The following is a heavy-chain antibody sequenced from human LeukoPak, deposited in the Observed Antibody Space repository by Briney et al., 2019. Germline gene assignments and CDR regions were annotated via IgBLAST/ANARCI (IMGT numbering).Heavy chain of an antibody. CDR1: GYTFTSYG. CDR2: ISAYNGNT. CDR3: ARDHCSSTSCYHDY. V-gene: IGHV1-18*01. J-gene: IGHJ4*02. D-gene: IGHD2-2*01. Sequence: ASVKVSCRASGYTFTSYGISWVRQAPGQGLEWMGWISAYNGNTNYAQKLQGRVTMTTDTSTSTAYMELRSLRSDDTAVYYCARDHCSSTSCYHDYWGQGTLVTVSS.